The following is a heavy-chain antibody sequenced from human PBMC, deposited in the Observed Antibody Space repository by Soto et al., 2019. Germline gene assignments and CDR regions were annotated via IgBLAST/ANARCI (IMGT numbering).Heavy chain of an antibody. CDR2: IYYSGST. D-gene: IGHD2-15*01. V-gene: IGHV4-59*08. CDR3: ARGGYCSGGSCYQDAFDI. J-gene: IGHJ3*02. CDR1: GGSISSYY. Sequence: QVQLQESGPGLVKPSETLSLTCTVSGGSISSYYWSWIRQPPGKGLEWIGYIYYSGSTNYNPSLTSRVTISVDTSKNQFSLKLSSVTAADTAVYYCARGGYCSGGSCYQDAFDIWGQGTMVTVSS.